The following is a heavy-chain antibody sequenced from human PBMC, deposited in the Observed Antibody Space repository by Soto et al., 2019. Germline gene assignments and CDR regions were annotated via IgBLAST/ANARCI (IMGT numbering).Heavy chain of an antibody. Sequence: SETLSLTCTVSGGSISSYYWSWIRQPPGKGLEWIGYIYYSGTTNYNPSLKSRVTISVDTSKNQFSLKLSSVTAADTALYYCARYSGSYSYNWFDPWGQGTLLTVSS. CDR2: IYYSGTT. D-gene: IGHD1-26*01. J-gene: IGHJ5*02. CDR3: ARYSGSYSYNWFDP. CDR1: GGSISSYY. V-gene: IGHV4-59*01.